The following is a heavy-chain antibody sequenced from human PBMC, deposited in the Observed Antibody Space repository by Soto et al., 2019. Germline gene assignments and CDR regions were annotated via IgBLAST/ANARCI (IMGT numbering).Heavy chain of an antibody. V-gene: IGHV3-33*01. Sequence: QVQLVESGGGGVQPGRSLRLSCEASGFTFSTYGMHWVRQAPGKGLEWVAVIWDDGSEKYYGDSVKGRFTISRDNSKNKVFLQMNTLGAGETAVYYCARMVGHYYGMDVWGRGTTVTVSS. D-gene: IGHD2-15*01. CDR3: ARMVGHYYGMDV. CDR2: IWDDGSEK. CDR1: GFTFSTYG. J-gene: IGHJ6*02.